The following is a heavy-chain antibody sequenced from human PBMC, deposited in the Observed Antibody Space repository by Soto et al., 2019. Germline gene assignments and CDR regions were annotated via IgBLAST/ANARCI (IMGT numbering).Heavy chain of an antibody. V-gene: IGHV1-69*02. CDR3: ATCFDP. Sequence: QVQLVQSGAEVKKPGSSVRVSCKASGGTFSSETISWVQQAPGQGLEGMGRIISMVDIVNYAQRLQGRVTITTNKSTSRVNMELSSMRSEATAVNYCATCFDPWGQGVLGTVSS. CDR1: GGTFSSET. CDR2: IISMVDIV. J-gene: IGHJ5*02.